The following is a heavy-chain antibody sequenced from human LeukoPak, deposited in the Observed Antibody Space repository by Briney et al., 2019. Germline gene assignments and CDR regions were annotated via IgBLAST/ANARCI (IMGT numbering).Heavy chain of an antibody. CDR2: IYTSGST. CDR3: ARENDYDFWSGTMGYFDY. D-gene: IGHD3-3*01. J-gene: IGHJ4*02. Sequence: SETLSLTCTVSGGSISSYYWSWIRQPAGKGLEWIGRIYTSGSTNYNPSLKSRVTMSLDTSKNHFSLKLSSVTAADTAVYYCARENDYDFWSGTMGYFDYWGQGTLVTVSS. V-gene: IGHV4-4*07. CDR1: GGSISSYY.